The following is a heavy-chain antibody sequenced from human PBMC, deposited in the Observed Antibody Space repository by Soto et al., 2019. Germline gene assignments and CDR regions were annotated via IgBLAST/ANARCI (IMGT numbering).Heavy chain of an antibody. Sequence: QLQLQESGPGLVKPSETLSLTCTVSGGSISSSSYYWGWIRQPPGKGLEWIGSIYYSGSTYYNPSLRSRVTISVGTSKNQCALRLSSGTAADTAVYYCARRPDTRSSYYYYGMDVWGQGTTVTVSS. J-gene: IGHJ6*02. V-gene: IGHV4-39*01. CDR3: ARRPDTRSSYYYYGMDV. CDR1: GGSISSSSYY. CDR2: IYYSGST.